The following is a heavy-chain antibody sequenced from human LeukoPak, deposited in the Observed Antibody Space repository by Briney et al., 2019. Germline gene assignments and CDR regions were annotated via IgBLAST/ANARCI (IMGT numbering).Heavy chain of an antibody. CDR1: GFTFSSYE. J-gene: IGHJ4*02. CDR3: ARVGALSSSWLLY. V-gene: IGHV3-48*03. CDR2: ISSSGSTI. D-gene: IGHD6-13*01. Sequence: GGSLRLSCAASGFTFSSYEMNWVRQAPGKGLEWVSYISSSGSTIYYADSVKGRFTISRDNAKNSLYLQMNSLGAEDTAVYFCARVGALSSSWLLYWGQGTLVTVSS.